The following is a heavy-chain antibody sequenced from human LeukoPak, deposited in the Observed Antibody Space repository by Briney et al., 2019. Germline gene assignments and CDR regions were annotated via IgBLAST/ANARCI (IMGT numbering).Heavy chain of an antibody. V-gene: IGHV1-69*04. CDR3: AREEDTRYSSGRNWFDP. D-gene: IGHD6-19*01. CDR1: GGTFSSYA. Sequence: SVKVSCKASGGTFSSYAISWVRQAPGQGLEWMGRIIPILGIANYAQKFQGRVTITADKSTSTAYMELSSLRSEDTAVYYCAREEDTRYSSGRNWFDPWGQGTLVTVSS. CDR2: IIPILGIA. J-gene: IGHJ5*02.